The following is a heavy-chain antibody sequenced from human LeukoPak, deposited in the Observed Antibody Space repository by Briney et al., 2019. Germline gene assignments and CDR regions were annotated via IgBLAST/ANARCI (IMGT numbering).Heavy chain of an antibody. J-gene: IGHJ4*02. V-gene: IGHV1-2*02. CDR1: GYTFTGYY. D-gene: IGHD5-12*01. CDR2: INPNSGGT. Sequence: SVKVSCKASGYTFTGYYMHWVRQAPGQGLEWMGWINPNSGGTNYAQKFQGRVTMTRDTSISTAYMELSRLRSDDTAVYYCARGRGVATTQTFDYWGQGTLVTVSS. CDR3: ARGRGVATTQTFDY.